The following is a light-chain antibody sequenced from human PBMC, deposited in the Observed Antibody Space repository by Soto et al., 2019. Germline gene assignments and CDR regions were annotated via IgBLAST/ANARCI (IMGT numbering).Light chain of an antibody. V-gene: IGKV3-20*01. CDR1: QTISSNN. CDR2: GTS. Sequence: EIVLTQSPGTLSVSPGERGTISCRASQTISSNNLAWYQQKPGQAPSLLIYGTSSRATGITDRFSGSGSGTDFTLTIIRLDPEDSAIYYCQQYGSWTFGQGTKVEI. CDR3: QQYGSWT. J-gene: IGKJ1*01.